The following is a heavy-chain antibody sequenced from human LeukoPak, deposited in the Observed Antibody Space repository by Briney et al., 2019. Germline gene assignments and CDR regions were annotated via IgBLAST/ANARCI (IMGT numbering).Heavy chain of an antibody. CDR2: IVPIFGTA. D-gene: IGHD5-12*01. CDR1: GGTFSSYA. CDR3: VARASGGCDLSGWYYYGMDV. Sequence: ASVKVSCKASGGTFSSYAISWVRQAPGQGLEWMGGIVPIFGTANYAQKFQGRVTITADKSTSTAYMELSSLRSEDTAVYYCVARASGGCDLSGWYYYGMDVWGKGTTVTVSS. J-gene: IGHJ6*04. V-gene: IGHV1-69*06.